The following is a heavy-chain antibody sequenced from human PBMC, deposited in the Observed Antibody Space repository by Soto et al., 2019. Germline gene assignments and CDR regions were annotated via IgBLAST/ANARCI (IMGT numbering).Heavy chain of an antibody. CDR1: GFTFSSYS. CDR2: ISSSSSYI. Sequence: GGSLRLSCAASGFTFSSYSMNWVRQAPGKGLEWVSSISSSSSYIYYADSVKGRFTISRDNAKNSLYLQMNSLRAEDTAVYYCARDLDSSGWYGEYFQHWGQGTLVTVSS. D-gene: IGHD6-19*01. J-gene: IGHJ1*01. V-gene: IGHV3-21*01. CDR3: ARDLDSSGWYGEYFQH.